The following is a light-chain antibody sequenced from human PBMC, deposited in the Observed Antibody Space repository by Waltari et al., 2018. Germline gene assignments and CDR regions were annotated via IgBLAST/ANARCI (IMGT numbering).Light chain of an antibody. CDR2: DAA. J-gene: IGKJ1*01. Sequence: EIVLTQSPATLSLSPGERATLSCRASQSVRTYLAWYQQKPGQAPRLLIYDAATRATAIPVRFSGSGSGTDFTLTISSLEPEDFAVYYCQLRSKWLRTFGQGTKVEV. CDR3: QLRSKWLRT. CDR1: QSVRTY. V-gene: IGKV3-11*01.